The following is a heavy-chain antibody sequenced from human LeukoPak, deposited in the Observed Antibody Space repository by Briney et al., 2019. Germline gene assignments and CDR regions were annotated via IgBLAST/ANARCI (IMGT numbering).Heavy chain of an antibody. CDR3: AKGGRGQYYADS. CDR2: VSGSGCSP. J-gene: IGHJ4*02. Sequence: GGSLRLSCAAAGFMFSNYVMYWVRQAPGKGLEWVSVVSGSGCSPEYADSVKGRFISCSVKSKNTLNLQMNSLRAEDTAVYYCAKGGRGQYYADSWGEGTLV. V-gene: IGHV3-23*01. D-gene: IGHD3-16*01. CDR1: GFMFSNYV.